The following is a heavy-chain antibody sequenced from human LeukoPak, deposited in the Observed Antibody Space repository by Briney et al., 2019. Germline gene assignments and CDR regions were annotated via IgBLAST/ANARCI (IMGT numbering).Heavy chain of an antibody. CDR1: GFTFSSYG. CDR2: IWYDGSKQ. J-gene: IGHJ4*02. CDR3: AATYYYDGSGDY. D-gene: IGHD3-22*01. Sequence: GGSLRLSCAASGFTFSSYGMHWVRQAPGKGLEWVALIWYDGSKQYYADSVKGRFTISRDNAKNSLYLLMNSLRTEDTAVYYCAATYYYDGSGDYWGQGTLVTVSS. V-gene: IGHV3-33*03.